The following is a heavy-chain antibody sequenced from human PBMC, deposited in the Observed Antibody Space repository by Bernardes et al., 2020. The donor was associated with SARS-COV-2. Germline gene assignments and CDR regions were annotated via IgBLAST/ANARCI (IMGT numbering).Heavy chain of an antibody. J-gene: IGHJ4*02. CDR3: ATYVWGSYRYLY. V-gene: IGHV1-24*01. Sequence: ASVKVSCKVSGYTLTELSMHWVRQAPGKGLEWMGGFDPEDGETIYAQKFQGRVTMTEDTSTDTAYMELSSLRSEDTAVYYCATYVWGSYRYLYWGQETLVTVSS. CDR1: GYTLTELS. D-gene: IGHD3-16*02. CDR2: FDPEDGET.